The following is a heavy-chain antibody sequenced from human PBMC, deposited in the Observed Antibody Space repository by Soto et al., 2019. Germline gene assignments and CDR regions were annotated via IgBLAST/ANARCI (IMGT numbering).Heavy chain of an antibody. CDR2: IHSDRHT. V-gene: IGHV3-66*01. D-gene: IGHD1-20*01. CDR3: AKDASITGTTGSFDD. J-gene: IGHJ4*02. Sequence: AGSLRHSCPSSAFTVSNNYMSWVRQAPGMGLKWVSVIHSDRHTYYTDSVKGRFTISRDNSKNTLYLQMNSLRAEDTAVYYCAKDASITGTTGSFDDWGQGTLVSVSS. CDR1: AFTVSNNY.